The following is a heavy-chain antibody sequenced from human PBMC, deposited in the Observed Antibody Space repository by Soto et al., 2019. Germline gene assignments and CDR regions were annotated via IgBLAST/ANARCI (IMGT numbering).Heavy chain of an antibody. CDR1: GYTFSSYG. CDR2: ISAYNGNT. D-gene: IGHD4-4*01. V-gene: IGHV1-18*01. CDR3: ARDLHYRNSYYGMDV. J-gene: IGHJ6*02. Sequence: QVQVVQSGAEVKKPGASVKVSCKASGYTFSSYGISWVRQAPGQGLEWMGWISAYNGNTNYAQKFQGRVTMTTDIHKNTAYMELRSLRSDDTDVYYCARDLHYRNSYYGMDVWGQGTTVTVSS.